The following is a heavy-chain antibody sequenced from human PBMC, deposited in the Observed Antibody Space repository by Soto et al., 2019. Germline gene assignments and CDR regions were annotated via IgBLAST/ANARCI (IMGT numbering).Heavy chain of an antibody. D-gene: IGHD1-26*01. J-gene: IGHJ4*02. CDR2: IIVSHGRP. Sequence: QVQLVQSGAEVKEPGASVKVSCKASGYTFTSHTIHWARQAPGQGLEWMGWIIVSHGRPRIAPHFQGRVTLTTDTSAKTAYMELNSLTSGDTAVYFCAREPGDGARGDFGGQGTLVVVSS. V-gene: IGHV1-3*01. CDR3: AREPGDGARGDF. CDR1: GYTFTSHT.